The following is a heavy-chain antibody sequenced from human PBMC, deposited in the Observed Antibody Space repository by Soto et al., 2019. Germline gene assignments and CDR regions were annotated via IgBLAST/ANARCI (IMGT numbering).Heavy chain of an antibody. Sequence: SETLSLTCIVSGDSISSGDYYWSWIRQPPGKGLEWIGYIYYSSTTYYNPSLKSRVTISVDTSKNQFSLKLSSVTAADTAVYYCARRERAAGTHWWFAPWGQGTLVTVSS. J-gene: IGHJ5*02. D-gene: IGHD6-13*01. CDR2: IYYSSTT. CDR1: GDSISSGDYY. CDR3: ARRERAAGTHWWFAP. V-gene: IGHV4-30-4*01.